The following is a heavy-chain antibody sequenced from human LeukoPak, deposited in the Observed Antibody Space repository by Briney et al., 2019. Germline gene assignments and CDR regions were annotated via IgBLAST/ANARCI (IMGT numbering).Heavy chain of an antibody. Sequence: SVKVSCKASGGTFSSYAISWVRQAPAQGLEWMGRIIPILGIANYAQKFQGRVTITADKSTSTAYMELSSLRSEDTAVYYCARVVSVAAAFDYWGQGTLVTVSS. CDR3: ARVVSVAAAFDY. D-gene: IGHD6-13*01. CDR2: IIPILGIA. V-gene: IGHV1-69*04. J-gene: IGHJ4*02. CDR1: GGTFSSYA.